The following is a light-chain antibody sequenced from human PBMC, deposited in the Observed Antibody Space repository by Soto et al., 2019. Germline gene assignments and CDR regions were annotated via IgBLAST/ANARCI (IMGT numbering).Light chain of an antibody. Sequence: QAVVTQPPSVSGAPGQGVTISCTGSNSNIGAPYDVHWYQQLPGTAPKLLIYGNTNRPSGVPDRFSGSKSGTSASLAITGLQAEDEADYYCCSYAGSYILFGGGTKLTVL. CDR3: CSYAGSYIL. V-gene: IGLV1-40*01. J-gene: IGLJ2*01. CDR2: GNT. CDR1: NSNIGAPYD.